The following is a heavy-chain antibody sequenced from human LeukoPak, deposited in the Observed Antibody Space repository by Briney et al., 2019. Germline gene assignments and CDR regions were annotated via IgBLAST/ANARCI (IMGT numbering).Heavy chain of an antibody. D-gene: IGHD4-23*01. CDR1: GFIFSSYG. Sequence: GGSLRLSCAASGFIFSSYGMHWVRQAPGKGLEWVAFIQYDGGRKYYADSVKGRFTVSRDNSKNTLYLQMNSLRTEDTAVYYSVVPSSFYFYMDVWGKGTTVTVSS. CDR2: IQYDGGRK. CDR3: VVPSSFYFYMDV. V-gene: IGHV3-30*02. J-gene: IGHJ6*03.